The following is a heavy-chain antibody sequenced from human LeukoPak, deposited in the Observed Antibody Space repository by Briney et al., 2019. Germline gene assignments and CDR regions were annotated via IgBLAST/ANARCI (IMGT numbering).Heavy chain of an antibody. J-gene: IGHJ6*02. CDR1: GGTFSSYA. CDR2: IIPILGIA. Sequence: SVKVSCKASGGTFSSYAISWVRQAPGQGLEWMGRIIPILGIANYAQKFQGRVTITADKSTSTAYMELTRLRSDDTAMYYCARDRTTVTTGYYGMDVWGQGTTLTVSS. V-gene: IGHV1-69*04. D-gene: IGHD4-17*01. CDR3: ARDRTTVTTGYYGMDV.